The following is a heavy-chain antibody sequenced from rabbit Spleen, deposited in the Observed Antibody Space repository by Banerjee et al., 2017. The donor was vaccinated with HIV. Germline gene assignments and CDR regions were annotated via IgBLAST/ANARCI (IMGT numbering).Heavy chain of an antibody. Sequence: QEQLVESGGGLVQPGGSLKLSCKASGFDFSVHWMSWVRQAPGKGLEWIGHINTHGGAYYPSWAKGRFTISRDNAQNTLYLQLNSLTAADTATYYCLRGVIAEWFDGRLWGQGTLVTVS. D-gene: IGHD1-1*01. CDR1: GFDFSVHW. J-gene: IGHJ4*01. CDR2: INTHGGA. CDR3: LRGVIAEWFDGRL. V-gene: IGHV1S29*01.